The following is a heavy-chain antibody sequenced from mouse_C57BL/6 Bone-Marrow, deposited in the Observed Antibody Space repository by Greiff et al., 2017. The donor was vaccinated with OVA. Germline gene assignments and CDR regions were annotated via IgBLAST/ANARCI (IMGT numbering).Heavy chain of an antibody. CDR2: IYPGDGDT. Sequence: VKLVESGPELVKPGASVKISCKASGYAFSSSWMNWVKQRPGKGLEWIGRIYPGDGDTNYNGKFKGKATLTADKSSSTAYMQLSSLTSEDSAVYFGAGHEDGYYSSYFDYWGQGTTLTVSS. J-gene: IGHJ2*01. CDR1: GYAFSSSW. V-gene: IGHV1-82*01. D-gene: IGHD2-3*01. CDR3: AGHEDGYYSSYFDY.